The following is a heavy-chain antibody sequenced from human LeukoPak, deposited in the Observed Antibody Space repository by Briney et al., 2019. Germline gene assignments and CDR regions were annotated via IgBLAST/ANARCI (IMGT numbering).Heavy chain of an antibody. V-gene: IGHV3-48*03. Sequence: PGGSLRLSCAASGFTFSDSEMNWVRQAPGKGLEWVSYISGSGSTKYYADSVKGRFTISRDNAKNSLYLQMNSPRDEDTAVYYCARDEGSSGWPYYYYYYGMDVWGQGTTVTVSS. CDR1: GFTFSDSE. CDR3: ARDEGSSGWPYYYYYYGMDV. CDR2: ISGSGSTK. J-gene: IGHJ6*02. D-gene: IGHD6-19*01.